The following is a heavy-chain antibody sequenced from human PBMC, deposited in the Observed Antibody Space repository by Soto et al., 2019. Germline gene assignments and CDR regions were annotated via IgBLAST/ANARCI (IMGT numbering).Heavy chain of an antibody. Sequence: GGSLRLSCAASGSTFSSYSMNWVRQAPGKGLEWVSSISSSSSYIYYADSVKGRFTISRDNAKNSLYLQMNSLRAEDTAVYYCARDWLPWAFDIWGQGTMVTVSS. V-gene: IGHV3-21*01. CDR2: ISSSSSYI. CDR1: GSTFSSYS. D-gene: IGHD5-12*01. J-gene: IGHJ3*02. CDR3: ARDWLPWAFDI.